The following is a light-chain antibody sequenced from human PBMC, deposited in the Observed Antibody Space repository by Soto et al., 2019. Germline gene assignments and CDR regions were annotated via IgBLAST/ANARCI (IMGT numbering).Light chain of an antibody. CDR1: NSDVGAYSY. V-gene: IGLV2-14*03. CDR2: DVG. Sequence: QSALTQPASVSGSPGQSITISCTGTNSDVGAYSYVSWYQQYPGKAPKLLIYDVGARPSGISDRFSGSKSGNTASLTISGLQAEDEADYHCSSYTAFTTYVFGSGTKLTVL. J-gene: IGLJ1*01. CDR3: SSYTAFTTYV.